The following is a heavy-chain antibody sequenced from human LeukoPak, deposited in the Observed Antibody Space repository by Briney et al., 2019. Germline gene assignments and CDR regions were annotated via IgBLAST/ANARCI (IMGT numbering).Heavy chain of an antibody. V-gene: IGHV3-7*01. CDR2: IKQDGSGK. D-gene: IGHD3-16*01. Sequence: PGGSLRLSCAASGFTFSSYWMSWVRQAPGKGLEWVANIKQDGSGKYYVDSVKGRFTISRDNAKNSLYLQMNSLRAEDTAVYYCARDGLNDAFDIWSQGTMVTVSS. CDR3: ARDGLNDAFDI. CDR1: GFTFSSYW. J-gene: IGHJ3*02.